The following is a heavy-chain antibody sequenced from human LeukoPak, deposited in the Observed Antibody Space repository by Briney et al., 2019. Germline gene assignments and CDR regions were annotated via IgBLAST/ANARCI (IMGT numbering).Heavy chain of an antibody. Sequence: PSETLSLTCTVSGVSISSYHWTWIRQPPGEGLEWIGHIYNSGSTNYNPSLRGRVTISLDTSKNQASLKLSSVTAADTAMYYCARKDGDGWGQGTLVTVS. CDR1: GVSISSYH. D-gene: IGHD5-24*01. V-gene: IGHV4-59*01. CDR2: IYNSGST. CDR3: ARKDGDG. J-gene: IGHJ4*02.